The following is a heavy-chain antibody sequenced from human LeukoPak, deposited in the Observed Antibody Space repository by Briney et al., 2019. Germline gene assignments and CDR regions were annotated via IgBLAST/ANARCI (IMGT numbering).Heavy chain of an antibody. V-gene: IGHV1-2*02. CDR3: ALRDDIVVVPDARGSQQLHY. D-gene: IGHD2-2*01. CDR2: INPNSGGT. CDR1: GYTFTGYY. Sequence: ASVKVSCKASGYTFTGYYMHWVRQAPGQGLEWMGWINPNSGGTNYAQKFQGRVTMTRDTSISTAYMELSRLRSDDTSVYYCALRDDIVVVPDARGSQQLHYWAQGTLVTVSS. J-gene: IGHJ4*02.